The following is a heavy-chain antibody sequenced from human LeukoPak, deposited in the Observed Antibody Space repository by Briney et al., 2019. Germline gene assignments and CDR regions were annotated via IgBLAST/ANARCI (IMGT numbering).Heavy chain of an antibody. V-gene: IGHV4-4*07. J-gene: IGHJ3*02. Sequence: SETLSLTCTVSGGSVSGYYWSWIRQPAGKGLEWIGRIYTSRNINFNPSLKSRVTMSVDTSKNQVPLKLNSVTAADTAVYYCARNNWNNGFDIWGQGTMVTVSS. D-gene: IGHD1/OR15-1a*01. CDR1: GGSVSGYY. CDR2: IYTSRNI. CDR3: ARNNWNNGFDI.